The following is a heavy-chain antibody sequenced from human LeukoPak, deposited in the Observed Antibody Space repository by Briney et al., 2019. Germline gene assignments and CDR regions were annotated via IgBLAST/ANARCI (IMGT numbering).Heavy chain of an antibody. CDR3: ARRNDFSTGYGMDV. CDR2: IIPIFGTA. Sequence: ASVKVSCKASGGTFSSYAISWVRQAPGQGLEWMGGIIPIFGTANYAQKFQGRVTITADKSTSTAYMELSSLRSEDTAVYYCARRNDFSTGYGMDVWGQGTTVTVSS. D-gene: IGHD3-3*01. J-gene: IGHJ6*02. CDR1: GGTFSSYA. V-gene: IGHV1-69*06.